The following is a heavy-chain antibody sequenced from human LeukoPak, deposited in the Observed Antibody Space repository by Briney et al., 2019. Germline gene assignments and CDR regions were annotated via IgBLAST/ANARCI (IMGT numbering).Heavy chain of an antibody. V-gene: IGHV3-30*03. CDR3: ARGARKFVEWLLYRSDY. CDR2: ISYDGSNK. Sequence: GGSLRLSCAASGFTFSSYGMHWVRQAPGKGLEWVAVISYDGSNKYYADSVKGRFTISRDNSKNTLYLQMNSLRAEDTAVYYCARGARKFVEWLLYRSDYWGQGTLVTVSS. J-gene: IGHJ4*02. D-gene: IGHD3-3*01. CDR1: GFTFSSYG.